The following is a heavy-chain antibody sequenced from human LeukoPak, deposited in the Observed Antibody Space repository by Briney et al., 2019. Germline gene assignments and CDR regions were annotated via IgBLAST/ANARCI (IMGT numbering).Heavy chain of an antibody. Sequence: ETLSLTCTVSGGSISSSSYYWGWVRQAPGKGLEWVSSISGSSSYIYYADSVKGRFSISRDNAKNSLYLQMNSLRAEDTAVYYCARDFSGSFLDYWGQGTLVTVSS. D-gene: IGHD1-26*01. J-gene: IGHJ4*02. V-gene: IGHV3-21*01. CDR2: ISGSSSYI. CDR3: ARDFSGSFLDY. CDR1: GGSISSSSYY.